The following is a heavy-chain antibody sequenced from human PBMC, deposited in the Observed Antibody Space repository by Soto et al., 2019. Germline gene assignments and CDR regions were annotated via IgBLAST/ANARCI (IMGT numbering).Heavy chain of an antibody. CDR3: AKDLWEDQVLDFDY. J-gene: IGHJ4*02. CDR1: GFTFSSYA. Sequence: GGSLRLSCAASGFTFSSYAMSWVRQAPGKGLEWVSAISGSGGSTYYADSVKGRFTISRDNSKNTLYLQMNSLRAEDTAVYYRAKDLWEDQVLDFDYWGQGTLVTVSS. D-gene: IGHD1-26*01. CDR2: ISGSGGST. V-gene: IGHV3-23*01.